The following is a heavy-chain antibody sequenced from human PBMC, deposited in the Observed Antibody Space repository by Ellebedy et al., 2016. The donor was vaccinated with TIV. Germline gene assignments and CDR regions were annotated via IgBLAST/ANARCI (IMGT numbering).Heavy chain of an antibody. D-gene: IGHD3-22*01. V-gene: IGHV4-59*01. CDR3: ARVGYFDSTGYYYPVWFDP. Sequence: SETLSLXCTVSGGSISSYYWSWIRQPPGKGLEWVGYVFYGGNTNYNPSLKSRVSISLDPSKSQVSLRLTSVTAADTAVYYCARVGYFDSTGYYYPVWFDPWGQGTLVTVSS. J-gene: IGHJ5*02. CDR1: GGSISSYY. CDR2: VFYGGNT.